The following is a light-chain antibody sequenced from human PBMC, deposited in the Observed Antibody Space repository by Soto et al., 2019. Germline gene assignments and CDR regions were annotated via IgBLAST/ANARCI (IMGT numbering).Light chain of an antibody. CDR3: SSYTSSSTPYV. Sequence: QSALTQPASVSGSPGQSITMSGFGTSSDVGGYNYVSWYQQHPGKAPKVMIYEVRNRPSGVSNRFSGSKSGNTASLTISGLQAEDEADYYCSSYTSSSTPYVFGTGTKLTVL. CDR2: EVR. V-gene: IGLV2-14*01. CDR1: SSDVGGYNY. J-gene: IGLJ1*01.